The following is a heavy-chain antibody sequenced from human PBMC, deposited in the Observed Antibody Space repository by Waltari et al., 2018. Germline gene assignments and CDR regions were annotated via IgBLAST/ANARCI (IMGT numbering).Heavy chain of an antibody. Sequence: QVQLVQSGAEVKKPGASVKVSCKSSGYIFTGYYLHWVRQARGQGLEWMGWINPNSGGTNYAQKLQGRVTMTRDTSISTAYMELSRLRSDDTAVYYCAREKDSVVVVGAFFGMDVWGQGTTVTVS. D-gene: IGHD2-15*01. CDR3: AREKDSVVVVGAFFGMDV. J-gene: IGHJ6*02. CDR2: INPNSGGT. V-gene: IGHV1-2*02. CDR1: GYIFTGYY.